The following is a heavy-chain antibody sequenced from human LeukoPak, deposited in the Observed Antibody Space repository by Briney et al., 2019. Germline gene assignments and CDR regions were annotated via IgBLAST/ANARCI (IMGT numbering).Heavy chain of an antibody. CDR3: TRGLNSGYYYDLDGFDL. V-gene: IGHV3-72*01. J-gene: IGHJ3*01. Sequence: GGSLRLSCAASGFTFIDHYIDWVRQAPGKGLEWVGRIRNKATSYTTDYAASVRGRFTISRIDSENSLYLQMNSLKSADTALSYCTRGLNSGYYYDLDGFDLWGQGTMVTVSS. D-gene: IGHD3-22*01. CDR2: IRNKATSYTT. CDR1: GFTFIDHY.